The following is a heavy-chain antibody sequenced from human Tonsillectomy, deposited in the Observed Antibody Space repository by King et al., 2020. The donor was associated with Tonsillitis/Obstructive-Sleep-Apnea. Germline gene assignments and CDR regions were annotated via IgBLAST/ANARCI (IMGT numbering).Heavy chain of an antibody. D-gene: IGHD3-9*01. CDR2: ISSSSSYI. CDR1: GFTFSSYS. J-gene: IGHJ4*02. CDR3: ASSGAYYDILTGLLKH. Sequence: VQLVESGGGLVKPGGSLRLSCAASGFTFSSYSMNWVRQAPGKGLEWVSSISSSSSYIYYADSVKGRFTISRDNAKNSLYLQMNSLRAEDTAVYYCASSGAYYDILTGLLKHWGQGTLVTVSS. V-gene: IGHV3-21*01.